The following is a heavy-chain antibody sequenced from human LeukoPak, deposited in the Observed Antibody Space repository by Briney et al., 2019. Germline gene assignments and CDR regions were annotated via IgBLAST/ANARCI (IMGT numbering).Heavy chain of an antibody. CDR1: GGSISSGDYY. CDR3: ASWTTVSLNFDY. V-gene: IGHV4-30-4*08. Sequence: PSQTLTLTCTVSGGSISSGDYYWSWIRQPPGKGLEWIGYIYYSGNTYYNPSLKSRVTISVDTSKNQVSLKLSSVTAADRAVYYCASWTTVSLNFDYWGQGTLVTVSS. D-gene: IGHD4-11*01. CDR2: IYYSGNT. J-gene: IGHJ4*02.